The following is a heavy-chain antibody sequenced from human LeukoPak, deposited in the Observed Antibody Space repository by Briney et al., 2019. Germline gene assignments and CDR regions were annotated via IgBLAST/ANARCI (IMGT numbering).Heavy chain of an antibody. J-gene: IGHJ4*02. CDR2: FHYSASAGST. CDR1: GDSINSGVSY. CDR3: ARHLYDKTGRPLDS. V-gene: IGHV4-39*01. D-gene: IGHD3-9*01. Sequence: PSETLSLTCSVSGDSINSGVSYWAWIRQPPGKGLEWIGTFHYSASAGSTYYNPSLKSRVTISVDTSKNQFSLNLSSVTAADTAIYYCARHLYDKTGRPLDSWGQGTLVTDPS.